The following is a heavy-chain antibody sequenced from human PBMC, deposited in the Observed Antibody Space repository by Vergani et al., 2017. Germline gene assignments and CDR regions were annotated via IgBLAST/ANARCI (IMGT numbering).Heavy chain of an antibody. V-gene: IGHV3-21*01. CDR1: GFTFSSYS. D-gene: IGHD6-6*01. CDR2: ISSSSSYI. Sequence: EVQLVESGGGLVKPGGSLRLSCAASGFTFSSYSMNWVRQAPGKGLEWVSSISSSSSYIYYADSVKGRFTISRDNAKNSLYLQMNSLRAEDTAVYYCARGWGQLVHFDYWGQGTLVTVSP. J-gene: IGHJ4*02. CDR3: ARGWGQLVHFDY.